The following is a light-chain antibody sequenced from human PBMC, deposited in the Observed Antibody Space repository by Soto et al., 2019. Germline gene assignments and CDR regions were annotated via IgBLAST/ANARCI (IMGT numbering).Light chain of an antibody. J-gene: IGKJ1*01. CDR1: QGIRSY. Sequence: DIQLTQSPSFLSASVGDRVTITCRASQGIRSYLAWYQQKPGKAPKLLIYAASTLQSGVPSRFSGSGSGTDFTLTITNLQPEDFATYYCQQAKSPGAFGQGTKVDIK. CDR3: QQAKSPGA. CDR2: AAS. V-gene: IGKV1-9*01.